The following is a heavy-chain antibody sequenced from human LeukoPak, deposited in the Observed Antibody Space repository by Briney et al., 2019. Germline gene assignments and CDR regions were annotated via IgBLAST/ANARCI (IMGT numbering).Heavy chain of an antibody. V-gene: IGHV1-18*01. CDR3: ARDYYDSSGYYYHGDY. D-gene: IGHD3-22*01. CDR2: LSAYNGNT. CDR1: GYTFTSYG. J-gene: IGHJ4*02. Sequence: GASVKVSCKASGYTFTSYGISWVRQAPGQGLEWMGWLSAYNGNTNYAQKLQGRVTMTTDTSTSTAYMELRSLRSDDTAVYYCARDYYDSSGYYYHGDYWGQGTLVTVSS.